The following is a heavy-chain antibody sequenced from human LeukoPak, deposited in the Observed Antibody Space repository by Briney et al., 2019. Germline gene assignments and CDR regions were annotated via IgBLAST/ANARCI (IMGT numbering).Heavy chain of an antibody. CDR2: IYSGGST. J-gene: IGHJ4*02. CDR3: ARDPRGPTGYDSPSRDTFDY. V-gene: IGHV3-53*05. Sequence: GGSLRLSCAASGLTFSSNSMSWVRQAPGKGLEWGSFIYSGGSTYYADSVKGRFTISRDNSKNTLYLQMSSLRTEDTSLYYCARDPRGPTGYDSPSRDTFDYWGQGTLVTVSS. CDR1: GLTFSSNS. D-gene: IGHD3-22*01.